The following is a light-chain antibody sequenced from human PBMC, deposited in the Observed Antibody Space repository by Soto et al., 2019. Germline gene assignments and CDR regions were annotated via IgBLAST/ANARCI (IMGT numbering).Light chain of an antibody. V-gene: IGLV1-44*01. CDR3: AKWDDSLKGV. CDR2: TNN. J-gene: IGLJ1*01. CDR1: TSNIGSHS. Sequence: QSVLTQPPSASGTPGQRVTISCSGSTSNIGSHSVNWFQHLPGTAPKLLIITNNQRPSGVPDRFSGYKSGTSASLVISGLQSEDEAYYYCAKWDDSLKGVFGTGTKVTVL.